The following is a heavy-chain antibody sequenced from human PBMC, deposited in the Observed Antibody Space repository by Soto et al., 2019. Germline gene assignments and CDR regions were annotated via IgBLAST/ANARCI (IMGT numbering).Heavy chain of an antibody. Sequence: PSDTLSLTCTVFGGSISSYYWSWIRQPPGKGLEWIGYIYHSGSSNYNPSLKSRVAISGDTSKNQFSLKLSSVTAADTAMYYCARGPTTEKVDSWGQGILVTVSS. CDR3: ARGPTTEKVDS. J-gene: IGHJ4*02. CDR2: IYHSGSS. CDR1: GGSISSYY. V-gene: IGHV4-59*08.